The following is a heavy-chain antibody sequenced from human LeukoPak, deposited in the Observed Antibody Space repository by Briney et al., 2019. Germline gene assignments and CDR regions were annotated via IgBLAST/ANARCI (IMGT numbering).Heavy chain of an antibody. CDR2: IYPGDSAT. V-gene: IGHV5-51*01. CDR3: ARANSGSYYVPSDY. D-gene: IGHD1-26*01. Sequence: GESLKISCKGSGYSFTSYWIGWVRQMPGKGPEWMGIIYPGDSATKYSPSFQGQVTISADKSISTAYLQWSSLKASDTAIYYCARANSGSYYVPSDYWGQGTLVTVSS. CDR1: GYSFTSYW. J-gene: IGHJ4*02.